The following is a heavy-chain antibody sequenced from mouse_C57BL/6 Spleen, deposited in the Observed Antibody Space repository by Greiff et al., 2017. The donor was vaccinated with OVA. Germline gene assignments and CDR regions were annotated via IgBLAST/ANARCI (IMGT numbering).Heavy chain of an antibody. V-gene: IGHV1-50*01. CDR3: ARGGYGNHYYYAMDY. D-gene: IGHD2-10*02. Sequence: QVQLQQPGAELVKPGASVKLSCKASGYTFTSYWMQWVKQRPGQGLEWIGEIDPSDSYTNYNQKFKGKATLTVDTSSSTACMQLSSLTSEDSAVYYCARGGYGNHYYYAMDYWGQGTSVTVSS. CDR1: GYTFTSYW. CDR2: IDPSDSYT. J-gene: IGHJ4*01.